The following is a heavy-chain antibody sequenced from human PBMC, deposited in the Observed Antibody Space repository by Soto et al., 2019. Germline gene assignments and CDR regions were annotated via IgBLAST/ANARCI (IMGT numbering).Heavy chain of an antibody. CDR2: IYYSGST. J-gene: IGHJ3*02. CDR3: ARDASTTVTTHAFDI. V-gene: IGHV4-31*03. D-gene: IGHD4-17*01. Sequence: QVQLQESGPGLVKPSQTLSLTCTVSGGSISSGGYYWSWIRQHPGKGLEWIGCIYYSGSTYYNPSLKSRVTISVDTSKNQFSLKLSSVTAADTAVYYCARDASTTVTTHAFDIWGQGTMVTVSS. CDR1: GGSISSGGYY.